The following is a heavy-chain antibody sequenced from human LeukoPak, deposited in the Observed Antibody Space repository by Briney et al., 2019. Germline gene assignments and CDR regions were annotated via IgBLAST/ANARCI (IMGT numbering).Heavy chain of an antibody. V-gene: IGHV1-8*01. CDR2: MNPNSGNT. Sequence: ASVKVSCKASGYSFTSFDINWVRQATGQGLEWMGWMNPNSGNTGYAQKFQGRVTMTRNTAINTAYLELNSLSSEDTAVYYCARVMRYYYGMDVWGQGTTVTVS. CDR3: ARVMRYYYGMDV. D-gene: IGHD1-14*01. CDR1: GYSFTSFD. J-gene: IGHJ6*02.